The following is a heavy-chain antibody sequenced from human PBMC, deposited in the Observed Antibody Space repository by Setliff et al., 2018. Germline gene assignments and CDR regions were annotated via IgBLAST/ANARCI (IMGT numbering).Heavy chain of an antibody. V-gene: IGHV4-39*07. J-gene: IGHJ6*03. CDR1: GGSLRGNAIF. D-gene: IGHD3-10*01. CDR3: ARSHYYASGNSHYYYMDV. Sequence: ETLSLTCTVSGGSLRGNAIFWGWIRQPPGKGLEWIGSIYYTGDPYYNPSLKGRVTMSADTSKNQLYLSLTSVSVADTAMYYCARSHYYASGNSHYYYMDVWGKGTAVTVSS. CDR2: IYYTGDP.